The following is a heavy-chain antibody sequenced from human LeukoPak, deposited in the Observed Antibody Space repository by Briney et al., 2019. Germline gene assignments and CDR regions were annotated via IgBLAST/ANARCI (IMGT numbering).Heavy chain of an antibody. CDR3: ARHLAGDSSGYLDAFDI. CDR1: GGSISSYY. Sequence: AETLSLTCTVSGGSISSYYWSWIRQPPGKGLEWIGYIYYSGSTNYNPSLKSRVTISVDTSKNQFSLKLSSVTAADTAVYYCARHLAGDSSGYLDAFDIWGQGTMVTVSS. D-gene: IGHD3-22*01. CDR2: IYYSGST. V-gene: IGHV4-59*08. J-gene: IGHJ3*02.